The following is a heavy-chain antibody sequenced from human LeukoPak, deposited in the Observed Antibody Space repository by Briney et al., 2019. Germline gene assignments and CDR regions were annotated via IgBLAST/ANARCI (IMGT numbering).Heavy chain of an antibody. CDR2: MRYDGGNE. CDR1: GFTFTSYG. V-gene: IGHV3-30*02. J-gene: IGHJ4*02. D-gene: IGHD6-19*01. CDR3: AKGSSGWSIDY. Sequence: GGSLRLSCAASGFTFTSYGMHWVRQAPGKGLEWVALMRYDGGNEYYTDSVKGRFTISRDNSKNTLYLQMNSLRAEDTAVYYCAKGSSGWSIDYWGQGALVTVSS.